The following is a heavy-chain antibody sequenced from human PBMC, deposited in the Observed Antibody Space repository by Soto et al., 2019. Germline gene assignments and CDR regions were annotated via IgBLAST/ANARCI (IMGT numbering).Heavy chain of an antibody. J-gene: IGHJ4*02. D-gene: IGHD3-3*01. CDR3: ARAPYAVTIFGVGYYFDY. V-gene: IGHV4-61*01. CDR2: MYYSGST. CDR1: GGSVSSGSYY. Sequence: SETLSLTCTVSGGSVSSGSYYWSWILQPPGKGLEWIGYMYYSGSTNYNPSLKSRVTISADTSKNQFSLKLSSVTAADTAMYYCARAPYAVTIFGVGYYFDYWGQGTLVTVSS.